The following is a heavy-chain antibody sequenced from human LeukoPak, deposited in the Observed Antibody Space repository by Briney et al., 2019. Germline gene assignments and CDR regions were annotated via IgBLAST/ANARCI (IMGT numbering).Heavy chain of an antibody. CDR2: IYNSGST. Sequence: PSETLSLTRTVSGGSISSYYWSWIRQPPGKGLEWIGYIYNSGSTNYNPSLKSRVTISVDTSKNQFSLKVSSVTAADTAVYYCARHGGGYSFDYWGQGTLVTVSS. CDR3: ARHGGGYSFDY. J-gene: IGHJ4*02. V-gene: IGHV4-59*08. CDR1: GGSISSYY. D-gene: IGHD5-24*01.